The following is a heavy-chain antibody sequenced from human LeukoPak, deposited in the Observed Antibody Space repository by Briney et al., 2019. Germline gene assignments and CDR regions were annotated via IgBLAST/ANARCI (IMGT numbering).Heavy chain of an antibody. Sequence: PSETLSLTCAVYGGSFSGYYWSWIRQPPGKGLEWIGEINHSGSTNYNPSLKSRVTISVDTSKNLFSLNLSSVTAADTAVYYCVRVNINNWHSCDYWGQGTLVTVSS. CDR3: VRVNINNWHSCDY. CDR2: INHSGST. V-gene: IGHV4-34*01. J-gene: IGHJ4*02. D-gene: IGHD1-1*01. CDR1: GGSFSGYY.